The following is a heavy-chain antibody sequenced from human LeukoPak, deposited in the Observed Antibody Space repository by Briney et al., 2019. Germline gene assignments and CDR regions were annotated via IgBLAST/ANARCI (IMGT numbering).Heavy chain of an antibody. CDR1: GYTFTSYY. Sequence: ASVKVFCKASGYTFTSYYMHWVRQAPGQGLEWMGIINPSGGSTSYAQKFQGRVTMTRDTSTSTVYMELSSLRSEDTAVYYCARALHYYDSSGSPLYYFDYWGQGTLVTVSS. CDR2: INPSGGST. CDR3: ARALHYYDSSGSPLYYFDY. V-gene: IGHV1-46*01. D-gene: IGHD3-22*01. J-gene: IGHJ4*02.